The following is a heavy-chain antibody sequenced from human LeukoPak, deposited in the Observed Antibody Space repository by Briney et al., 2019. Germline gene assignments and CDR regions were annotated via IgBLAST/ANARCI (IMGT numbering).Heavy chain of an antibody. D-gene: IGHD6-13*01. V-gene: IGHV3-49*04. J-gene: IGHJ4*02. CDR1: GFTFGDYV. CDR3: TRERGQQAVLDY. Sequence: PGGSLRLSCAAAGFTFGDYVMTWVRQAPGKGLEWLGFIRDKAHGATTEYAASVKGRFIISRDDSKSTAYLQMSSLKTGDTGFYYCTRERGQQAVLDYWGQGTLVTVSS. CDR2: IRDKAHGATT.